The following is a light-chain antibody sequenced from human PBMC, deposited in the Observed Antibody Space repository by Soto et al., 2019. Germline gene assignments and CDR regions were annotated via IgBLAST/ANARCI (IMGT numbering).Light chain of an antibody. J-gene: IGKJ4*01. CDR3: QQYESSPTT. CDR2: AAS. Sequence: EIVLTQSPGTLSLSPGERATLSCRASPSVSSTYLAWYQQKPGQAPRLLTYAASSRATGIPDRFSGSGSGTDFTLTISRLEPEDFAVYYCQQYESSPTTFGGGTKVEIK. CDR1: PSVSSTY. V-gene: IGKV3-20*01.